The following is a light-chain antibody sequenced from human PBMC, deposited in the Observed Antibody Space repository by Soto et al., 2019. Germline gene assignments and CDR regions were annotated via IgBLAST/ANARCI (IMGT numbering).Light chain of an antibody. Sequence: ELLMTQSPATLSVSPVERATLSCRTSQSVSSSLAWYQQKPGQAPSLLIYGASTRATGIPARFSGSGSGTEFTLTISSLQSEDWAVDDGQQYKNWPWTGGQGTKVDIK. CDR1: QSVSSS. CDR3: QQYKNWPWT. V-gene: IGKV3-15*01. J-gene: IGKJ1*01. CDR2: GAS.